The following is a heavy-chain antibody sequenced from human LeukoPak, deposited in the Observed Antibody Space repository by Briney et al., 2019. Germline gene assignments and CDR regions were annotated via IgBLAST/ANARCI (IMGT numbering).Heavy chain of an antibody. CDR3: ARRTIFAGMDV. D-gene: IGHD3-3*01. CDR2: IGGSGTST. J-gene: IGHJ6*02. Sequence: GGSLRLSCAASGFTFTDHAMSWVRQAPGKGLEWVSKIGGSGTSTYYADSVKGRFTISRDNSKNTLYLKMKSPGVEDTAVYYSARRTIFAGMDVWGQGTTVTVSS. CDR1: GFTFTDHA. V-gene: IGHV3-23*01.